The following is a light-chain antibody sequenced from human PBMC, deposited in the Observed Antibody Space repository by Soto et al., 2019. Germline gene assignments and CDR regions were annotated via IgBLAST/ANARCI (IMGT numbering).Light chain of an antibody. CDR1: QSVSSY. J-gene: IGKJ1*01. V-gene: IGKV3-11*01. Sequence: EIVLTQSPATLSLSPGERATLSCRASQSVSSYLAWYQQKPGQAPRLLIYDASNRATGIPARFSCSGSGTDVTLTISSLEPEDFAVYYCQQRSNWPGTFGQGTKVEIK. CDR3: QQRSNWPGT. CDR2: DAS.